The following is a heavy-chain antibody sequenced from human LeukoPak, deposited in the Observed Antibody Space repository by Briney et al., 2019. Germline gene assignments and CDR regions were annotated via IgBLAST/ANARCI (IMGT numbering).Heavy chain of an antibody. CDR1: GFTFSSYS. V-gene: IGHV3-48*01. Sequence: PGGSLRLSCPGSGFTFSSYSMNWVRQAPGKGPEWISYITSSSANTFYADSVKGRFTISRDNVKNSLFLQMNSLRVEDTAVYYCARDLHYAFDIWGQGTMVTVSS. CDR3: ARDLHYAFDI. CDR2: ITSSSANT. J-gene: IGHJ3*02.